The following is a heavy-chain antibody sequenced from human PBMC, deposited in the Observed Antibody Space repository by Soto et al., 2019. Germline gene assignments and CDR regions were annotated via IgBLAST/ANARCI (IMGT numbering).Heavy chain of an antibody. J-gene: IGHJ6*02. CDR3: ARRAHMSRRGETFSYYCYGMDV. Sequence: HGESLKISCKGSGYSFTSYWIGWVRQMPGKGLEWMGIIYPGDSDTRYSPSFQGQVTISADKSISTAYLQWSSLKASDTAMYYCARRAHMSRRGETFSYYCYGMDVWGQGTTVTVSS. CDR2: IYPGDSDT. D-gene: IGHD3-16*01. CDR1: GYSFTSYW. V-gene: IGHV5-51*01.